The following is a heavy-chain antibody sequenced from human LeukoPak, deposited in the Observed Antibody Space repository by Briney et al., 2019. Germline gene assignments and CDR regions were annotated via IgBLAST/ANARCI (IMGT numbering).Heavy chain of an antibody. D-gene: IGHD5-12*01. Sequence: PSETLSLTCTVSGGSISSSSYYWGWIRQPPGKGLEWIGSIYYSGSTYYNPSLKSRVTISVDTSKNQFSLKLSSVTAADTAVYYCARDQGGYARDYWGQGTLVIVSS. CDR3: ARDQGGYARDY. V-gene: IGHV4-39*07. J-gene: IGHJ4*02. CDR2: IYYSGST. CDR1: GGSISSSSYY.